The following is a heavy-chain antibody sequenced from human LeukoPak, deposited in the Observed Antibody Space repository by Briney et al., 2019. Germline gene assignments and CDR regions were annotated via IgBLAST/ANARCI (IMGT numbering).Heavy chain of an antibody. V-gene: IGHV3-23*01. D-gene: IGHD6-19*01. CDR1: GFTFSSYA. CDR3: AKDKSAGYSSGWCQTDY. CDR2: ISGSGGST. J-gene: IGHJ4*02. Sequence: GGSLRLSCAASGFTFSSYAMSWVRQAPGKGLEWVSTISGSGGSTYYADSVKGRFTMSRDNSKNTLYLQMNSLRAEDTAVYYCAKDKSAGYSSGWCQTDYWGQGTLVTVSS.